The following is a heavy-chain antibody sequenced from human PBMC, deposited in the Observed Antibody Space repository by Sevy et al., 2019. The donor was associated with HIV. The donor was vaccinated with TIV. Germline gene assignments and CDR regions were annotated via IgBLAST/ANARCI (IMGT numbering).Heavy chain of an antibody. D-gene: IGHD6-13*01. CDR2: SYSDDSR. J-gene: IGHJ6*02. CDR3: ARLHPHLAAARAMDV. Sequence: GGSLRLSCAASGFTVTNNYISWVRQAPGKGLDWVALSYSDDSRYFADSVRGRFTISRDSLKNTLYLQMNSLRAEDTAVYYCARLHPHLAAARAMDVWGQGTTVTVSS. CDR1: GFTVTNNY. V-gene: IGHV3-53*01.